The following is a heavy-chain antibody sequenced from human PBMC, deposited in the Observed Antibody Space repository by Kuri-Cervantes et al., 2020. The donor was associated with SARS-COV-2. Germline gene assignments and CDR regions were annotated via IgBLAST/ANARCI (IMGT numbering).Heavy chain of an antibody. CDR3: ARDPGRGDAFDI. CDR1: GFLFSASA. J-gene: IGHJ3*02. V-gene: IGHV3-73*01. CDR2: VRGKANNYAT. Sequence: GESLKISCEVSGFLFSASAIHCVRQGSGKGLEWVGRVRGKANNYATAYAASVKGRFTISRDNAKNTLYLQMNSLRAEDTAVYYCARDPGRGDAFDIWGQGTMVTVSS. D-gene: IGHD3-10*01.